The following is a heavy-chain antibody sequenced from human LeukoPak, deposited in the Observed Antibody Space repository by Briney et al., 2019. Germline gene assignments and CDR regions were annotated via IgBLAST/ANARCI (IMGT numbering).Heavy chain of an antibody. J-gene: IGHJ4*02. CDR2: ISSSSSYI. V-gene: IGHV3-21*01. CDR3: ARRRRSSTSCSDFDY. Sequence: GGSLRLSCAASGFTFSSYSMNWVRQAPGKGLEWVSSISSSSSYIYYADSVKGRFTISRDNAKNSLYPQMNSLRAEDTAVYYCARRRRSSTSCSDFDYWGQGTLVTVSS. CDR1: GFTFSSYS. D-gene: IGHD2-2*01.